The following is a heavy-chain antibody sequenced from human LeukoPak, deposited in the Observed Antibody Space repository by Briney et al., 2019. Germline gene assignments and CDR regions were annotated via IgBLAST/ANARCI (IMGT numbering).Heavy chain of an antibody. D-gene: IGHD5-18*01. Sequence: PSETLSLTCTVSGDSISDYYWSWIPQPPGKGLEWIGYIYYTGSTNYNPSLKSRVTISVDTSKIHFSLKLNSVTAADTAVYYCARDRGYSYGYSFDMWGQGAMVTVSS. CDR3: ARDRGYSYGYSFDM. CDR2: IYYTGST. J-gene: IGHJ3*02. CDR1: GDSISDYY. V-gene: IGHV4-59*01.